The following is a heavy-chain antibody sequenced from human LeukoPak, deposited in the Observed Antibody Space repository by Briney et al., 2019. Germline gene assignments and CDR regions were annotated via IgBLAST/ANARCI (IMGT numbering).Heavy chain of an antibody. Sequence: ASVKVSCKASGYTFTGYYLHWVRQAPGQGLEWMGWISAYNGNTNYAQKLQGRVTMTTDTSTSTAYMELRSLRSDDTAVYYCARVGTQLRYFRSWGQGTLVTVSS. CDR1: GYTFTGYY. J-gene: IGHJ5*02. D-gene: IGHD3-9*01. CDR2: ISAYNGNT. CDR3: ARVGTQLRYFRS. V-gene: IGHV1-18*04.